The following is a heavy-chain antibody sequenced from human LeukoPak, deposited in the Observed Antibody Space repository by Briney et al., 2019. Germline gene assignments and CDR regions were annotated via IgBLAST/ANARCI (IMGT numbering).Heavy chain of an antibody. CDR1: GFTVSSNY. Sequence: GGSLRLSCAASGFTVSSNYMSWVRQAPGKGLEWVSVIYSGGSTYYADSVKGRFTISRDNSKNTLYLQMSSLRAEDTAVYYCAKIPEYSYGYYFDYWGQGTLVTVSS. V-gene: IGHV3-53*01. J-gene: IGHJ4*02. CDR3: AKIPEYSYGYYFDY. D-gene: IGHD5-18*01. CDR2: IYSGGST.